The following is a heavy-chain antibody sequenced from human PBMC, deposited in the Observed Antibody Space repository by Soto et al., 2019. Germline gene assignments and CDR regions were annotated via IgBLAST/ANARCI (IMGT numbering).Heavy chain of an antibody. CDR3: ARVPTWKCGVWNY. Sequence: EEQLVESGGGLVQPGGSLRLSCAASGFTFSSYWMHWVRQAPGKGLVWVSRINPGGSITAYPDSVKGRFTISRDNAKNTLDQQMNTLRGDDTAVYYCARVPTWKCGVWNYWGQGTLVTVSS. CDR2: INPGGSIT. V-gene: IGHV3-74*01. D-gene: IGHD2-21*01. J-gene: IGHJ4*02. CDR1: GFTFSSYW.